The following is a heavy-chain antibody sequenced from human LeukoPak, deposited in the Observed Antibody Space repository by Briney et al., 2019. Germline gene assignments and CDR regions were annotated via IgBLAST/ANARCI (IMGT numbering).Heavy chain of an antibody. CDR1: RFTFSSYW. V-gene: IGHV3-7*01. CDR2: INQDGSAK. J-gene: IGHJ4*02. CDR3: ARATLLDY. Sequence: GGSLRLSCAASRFTFSSYWMGWVRQAPGKGLDWVANINQDGSAKYYVDSVKGRFTISRDNAQNSLFLQMNGLRAEDTAVYYCARATLLDYWGQGTLVTVSS.